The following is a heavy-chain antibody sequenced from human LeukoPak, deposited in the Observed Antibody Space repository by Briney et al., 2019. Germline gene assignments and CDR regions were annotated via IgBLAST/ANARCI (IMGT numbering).Heavy chain of an antibody. CDR2: INPSGGST. CDR3: ARGGSLAVAPHLYYFDY. V-gene: IGHV1-46*01. D-gene: IGHD6-19*01. J-gene: IGHJ4*02. Sequence: GASVEVSCKASGYTFIAYYIHWVRQAPGQGLEWMGIINPSGGSTTYAQNFQGRVTMTRDTSTSAVYMELSSLRSEDTAVYYCARGGSLAVAPHLYYFDYWGQGTLVTVSS. CDR1: GYTFIAYY.